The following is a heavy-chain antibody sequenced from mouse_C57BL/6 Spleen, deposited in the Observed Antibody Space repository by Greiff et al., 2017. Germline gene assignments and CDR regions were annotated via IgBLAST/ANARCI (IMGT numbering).Heavy chain of an antibody. D-gene: IGHD2-1*01. Sequence: EVMLVESGGGLVKPGGSLKLSCVASGFTFSDYGMHWVRQAPEKGLEWVAYISSGSSTIYYADTVKGRFTISRDNAKNTLFLQMTSLRSEDTAMYYCAYSYFDYWGQGTTLTVSS. CDR2: ISSGSSTI. CDR1: GFTFSDYG. CDR3: AYSYFDY. J-gene: IGHJ2*01. V-gene: IGHV5-17*01.